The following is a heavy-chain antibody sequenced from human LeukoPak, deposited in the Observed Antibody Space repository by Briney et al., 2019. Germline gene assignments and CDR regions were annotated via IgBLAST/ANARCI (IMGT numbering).Heavy chain of an antibody. CDR2: ISWNSGSI. CDR3: AKAMVRGVAGFDY. CDR1: GFTFSSYA. Sequence: SLRLSCAASGFTFSSYAMHWVRQAPGKGLEWVSGISWNSGSIGYADSVKGRFTISRDNAKNSLYLQMNSLRAEDTALYYCAKAMVRGVAGFDYWGQGTLVTVSS. D-gene: IGHD3-10*01. V-gene: IGHV3-9*01. J-gene: IGHJ4*02.